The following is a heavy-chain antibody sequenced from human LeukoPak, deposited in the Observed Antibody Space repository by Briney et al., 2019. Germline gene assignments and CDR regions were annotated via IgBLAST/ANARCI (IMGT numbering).Heavy chain of an antibody. CDR3: AKGTTGQTRIDAFDI. CDR1: GFTFSSYA. V-gene: IGHV3-23*01. D-gene: IGHD1-1*01. CDR2: ISGSGGST. Sequence: GGSLRLSCAASGFTFSSYAMSWVRQAPGRGLEWVSAISGSGGSTYYADSVKGRFTISRDNSKNTLYLQMNSLRAEDTAVYYCAKGTTGQTRIDAFDIWGQGTMVTVSS. J-gene: IGHJ3*02.